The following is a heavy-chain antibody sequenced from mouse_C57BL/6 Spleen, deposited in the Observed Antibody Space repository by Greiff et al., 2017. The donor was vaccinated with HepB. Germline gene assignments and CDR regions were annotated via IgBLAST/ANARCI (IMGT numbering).Heavy chain of an antibody. CDR2: INPSSGYT. J-gene: IGHJ3*01. Sequence: VKLVESGAELARPGASVKMSCKASGYTFTSYTMHWVKQRPGQGLEWIGYINPSSGYTKYNQKFKDKATLTADKSSSTAYMQLSSLTSEDSAVYYCAIYYDYGWFAYWGQGTLVTVSA. CDR1: GYTFTSYT. CDR3: AIYYDYGWFAY. D-gene: IGHD2-4*01. V-gene: IGHV1-4*01.